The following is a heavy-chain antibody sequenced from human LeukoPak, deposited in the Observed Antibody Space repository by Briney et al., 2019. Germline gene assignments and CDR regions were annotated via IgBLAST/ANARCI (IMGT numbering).Heavy chain of an antibody. D-gene: IGHD3-16*01. CDR1: GFTFTTYW. J-gene: IGHJ4*02. V-gene: IGHV3-30*03. CDR2: ISYDGSNK. CDR3: ARGLYAYFDY. Sequence: PGESLRLSCAASGFTFTTYWMSWVRQAPGKGLEWVAVISYDGSNKYYADSVKGRFTISRDNSKNTLYLQMNSLRAEDTAVYYCARGLYAYFDYWGQGTLVTVSS.